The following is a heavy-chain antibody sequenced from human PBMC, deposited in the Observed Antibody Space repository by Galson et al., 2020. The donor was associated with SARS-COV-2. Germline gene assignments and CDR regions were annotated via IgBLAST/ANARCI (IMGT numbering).Heavy chain of an antibody. CDR3: AKAGRGATWPFDY. CDR2: ISDHGGIT. J-gene: IGHJ4*02. Sequence: GGSLRLSCAASGFSFSSYAMTWVRQAPGTGLERDSGISDHGGITYYADSVTGRFTISRDNSKNRLYVQMNSLRAEDTAVYYCAKAGRGATWPFDYWGRGTLVTVSS. V-gene: IGHV3-23*01. D-gene: IGHD3-10*01. CDR1: GFSFSSYA.